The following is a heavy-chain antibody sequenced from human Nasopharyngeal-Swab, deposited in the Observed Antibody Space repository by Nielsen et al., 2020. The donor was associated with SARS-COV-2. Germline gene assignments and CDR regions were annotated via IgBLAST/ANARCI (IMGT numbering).Heavy chain of an antibody. CDR3: TTDYGARPWGGYYYYGMDV. CDR1: GFTFDDYA. J-gene: IGHJ6*02. D-gene: IGHD4-17*01. V-gene: IGHV3-9*01. Sequence: GGSLRLSCAASGFTFDDYAMHWVRQAPGKGLEWVSGISWNSGSIGYADSVKGRFTISRDNAKNSLYLQMNSLRAEDTAVYYCTTDYGARPWGGYYYYGMDVWGQGTTVTVSS. CDR2: ISWNSGSI.